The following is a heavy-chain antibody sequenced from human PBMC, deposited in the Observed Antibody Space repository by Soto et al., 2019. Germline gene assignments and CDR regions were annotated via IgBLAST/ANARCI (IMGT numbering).Heavy chain of an antibody. CDR2: ISSDGTNE. D-gene: IGHD3-22*01. Sequence: GGSLRLSCAASGFSFNMFAMHWLRQAPGKGLEWVARISSDGTNEQYADSVKGRFTISRDNSKDTVYVQMNSLRIEDTAVYYCAKDFGFDSSGYDYWGRGTLVTVSS. V-gene: IGHV3-30*18. J-gene: IGHJ4*02. CDR3: AKDFGFDSSGYDY. CDR1: GFSFNMFA.